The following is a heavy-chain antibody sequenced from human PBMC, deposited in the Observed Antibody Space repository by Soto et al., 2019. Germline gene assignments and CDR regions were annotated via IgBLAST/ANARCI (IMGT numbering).Heavy chain of an antibody. V-gene: IGHV4-31*03. Sequence: QVQLQESGPGLVKPSQTLSLTCTVSGGSISSGGYYWSWIRQHPGRGLEWIGYIYYSGSTYYNPSLKSRVTISVDTSKNQLSLKVTSVTAADTAVYYCARDGSGYASFDYWGKGTLVTVSS. CDR2: IYYSGST. CDR1: GGSISSGGYY. CDR3: ARDGSGYASFDY. D-gene: IGHD5-12*01. J-gene: IGHJ4*02.